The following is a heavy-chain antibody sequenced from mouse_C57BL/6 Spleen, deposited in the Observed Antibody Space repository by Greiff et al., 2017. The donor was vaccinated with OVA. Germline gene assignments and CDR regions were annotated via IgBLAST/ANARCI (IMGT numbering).Heavy chain of an antibody. J-gene: IGHJ3*01. Sequence: QVQLQQSGAELVKPGASVKISCKASGYAFSSYWMNWVKQRPGKGLEWIGQIYPGDGDTNYNGKFKGKATLTADKSSSTAYMQLSSLTSEDSAVDFCARSIYYGNYAWFAYWGQGTLVTVSA. CDR2: IYPGDGDT. CDR3: ARSIYYGNYAWFAY. V-gene: IGHV1-80*01. D-gene: IGHD2-1*01. CDR1: GYAFSSYW.